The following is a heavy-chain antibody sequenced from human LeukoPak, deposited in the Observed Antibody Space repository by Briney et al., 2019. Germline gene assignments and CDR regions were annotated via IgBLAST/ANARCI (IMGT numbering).Heavy chain of an antibody. D-gene: IGHD3-10*01. CDR1: GGSFSGYY. J-gene: IGHJ6*03. CDR2: INHSGST. CDR3: ARGRISVLLYYYYMDV. V-gene: IGHV4-34*01. Sequence: PSETLSLTCAVYGGSFSGYYWSWIRQPPGKGLEWIGEINHSGSTNYNPSLKSRVTISVDTSKNQFSLKLSSVTAADTAVYYCARGRISVLLYYYYMDVWCKGTTVTVSS.